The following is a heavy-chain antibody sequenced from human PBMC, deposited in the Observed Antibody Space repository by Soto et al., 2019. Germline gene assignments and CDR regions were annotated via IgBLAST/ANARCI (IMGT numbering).Heavy chain of an antibody. CDR1: GGLTNKISYF. J-gene: IGHJ4*02. D-gene: IGHD4-4*01. V-gene: IGHV4-39*07. Sequence: SETLSLTCTVSGGLTNKISYFWGWIRQPPGKRLEWIGSVHFSQRTRFNPSLQSRVTLSVDRSKNQFSLTMTSLTAADAAVYYCARGFGSNYGLDYWGQGALVTVSS. CDR3: ARGFGSNYGLDY. CDR2: VHFSQRT.